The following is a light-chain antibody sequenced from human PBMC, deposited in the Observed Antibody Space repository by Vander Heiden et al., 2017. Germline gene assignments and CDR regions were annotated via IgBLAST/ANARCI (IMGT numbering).Light chain of an antibody. CDR1: QSVSSSY. J-gene: IGKJ1*01. V-gene: IGKV3-20*01. CDR3: QQDGSSPRT. Sequence: EIVLTPSPGTLSLSPGERATLSCRASQSVSSSYLAWYQQKPGQAPRLLIYGASSSATGIPDRFSGSGSGTDFTLTISRLEPEDFAVYYCQQDGSSPRTFGQGTKVEIK. CDR2: GAS.